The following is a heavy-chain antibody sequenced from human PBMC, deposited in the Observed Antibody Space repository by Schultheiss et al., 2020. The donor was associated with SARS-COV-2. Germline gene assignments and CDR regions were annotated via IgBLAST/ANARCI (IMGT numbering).Heavy chain of an antibody. J-gene: IGHJ6*04. V-gene: IGHV3-23*01. Sequence: GESLKISCAASGFTFSSYAMHWVRQAPGKGLEWVSAISGSGGSTYYADSVRGRFTISRDNSKKMMYLQINSVRLEDTAVYYCARERGRYVVWGKGTTVTVSS. D-gene: IGHD1-14*01. CDR3: ARERGRYVV. CDR2: ISGSGGST. CDR1: GFTFSSYA.